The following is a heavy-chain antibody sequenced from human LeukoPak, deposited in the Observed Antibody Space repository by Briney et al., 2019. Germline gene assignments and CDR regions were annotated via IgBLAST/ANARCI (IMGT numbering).Heavy chain of an antibody. CDR3: AKDGAWLRFDD. Sequence: PGGSLRLSCAASGFTFSSYSMNWVRQAPGKGLEWVSGISPGGGPTYYADSVKGRFTISRDDSKSTLYLQMRNLRAEDTALYYCAKDGAWLRFDDWGQGILVIVSS. CDR2: ISPGGGPT. V-gene: IGHV3-23*01. CDR1: GFTFSSYS. J-gene: IGHJ4*02. D-gene: IGHD3-22*01.